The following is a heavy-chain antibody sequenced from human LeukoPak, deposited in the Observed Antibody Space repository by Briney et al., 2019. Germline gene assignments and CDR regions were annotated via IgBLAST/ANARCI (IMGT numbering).Heavy chain of an antibody. CDR1: GGSVSSSFYS. CDR2: MYYSGSA. Sequence: SETLSLTCNVSGGSVSSSFYSWGWIRQPPGKGLEWIGSMYYSGSAHYNLSLKSRVTMSVDTSKNQFSLKLSSVTAEDTAIYFCASATTYSIDDWGQGTLVTVSS. D-gene: IGHD5-12*01. CDR3: ASATTYSIDD. V-gene: IGHV4-39*01. J-gene: IGHJ4*01.